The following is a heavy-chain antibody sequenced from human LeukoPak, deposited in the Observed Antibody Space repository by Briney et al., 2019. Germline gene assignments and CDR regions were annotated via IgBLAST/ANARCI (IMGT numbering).Heavy chain of an antibody. CDR3: AKDLPLNH. J-gene: IGHJ4*02. V-gene: IGHV3-30-3*02. CDR2: ITLDGSVN. CDR1: GFSFSKHA. Sequence: AGRSLRLSCAGSGFSFSKHAIGWVSQAPVKGREWVAVITLDGSVNKYAHSVKGRFTISRDNSKNTVYLQMNSLTTEDSAVYYCAKDLPLNHWGQGTLVTVSS.